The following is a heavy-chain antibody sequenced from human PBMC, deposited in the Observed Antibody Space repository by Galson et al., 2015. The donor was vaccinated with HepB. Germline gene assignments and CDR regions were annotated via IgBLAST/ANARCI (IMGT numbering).Heavy chain of an antibody. Sequence: SLRLSCAASGFTFSSYWMSWVRQAPGKGLEWVANIKQDGSEKYYVDSVKGRFTISRDNAKNSLYLQMNSLRAEDTAVYYCARDTAMASGGRYFDYWGQGTLVTVSS. CDR1: GFTFSSYW. J-gene: IGHJ4*02. D-gene: IGHD5-18*01. V-gene: IGHV3-7*01. CDR2: IKQDGSEK. CDR3: ARDTAMASGGRYFDY.